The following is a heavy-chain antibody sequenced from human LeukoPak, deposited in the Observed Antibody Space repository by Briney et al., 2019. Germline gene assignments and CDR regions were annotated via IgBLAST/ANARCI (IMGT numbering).Heavy chain of an antibody. J-gene: IGHJ5*02. CDR3: ARGRRTARFLEWYQRNWFDP. Sequence: PSETLSLTCAVYGGSFSGYYWSWIRQPPGKGLEWIGEINHSGSTNYNPSLKSRVTISVDTSKNQFSLKLSSVTAADTAVYYCARGRRTARFLEWYQRNWFDPWGQGTLVTVSS. D-gene: IGHD3-3*01. V-gene: IGHV4-34*01. CDR1: GGSFSGYY. CDR2: INHSGST.